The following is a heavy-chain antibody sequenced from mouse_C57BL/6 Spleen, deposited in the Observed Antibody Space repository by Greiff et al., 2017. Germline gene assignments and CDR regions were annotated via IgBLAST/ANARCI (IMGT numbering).Heavy chain of an antibody. CDR3: TRDGSSYIYYAMDY. V-gene: IGHV5-9-1*02. CDR1: GFTFSSYA. D-gene: IGHD1-1*01. Sequence: EVKLVESGEGLVKPGGSLKLSCAASGFTFSSYAMSWVRQTPEKRLEWVAYISSGGDYIYYADTVKGRFTISRDNARNTLYLQMSSLKSEDTAMYYCTRDGSSYIYYAMDYWGQGTSVTVSS. J-gene: IGHJ4*01. CDR2: ISSGGDYI.